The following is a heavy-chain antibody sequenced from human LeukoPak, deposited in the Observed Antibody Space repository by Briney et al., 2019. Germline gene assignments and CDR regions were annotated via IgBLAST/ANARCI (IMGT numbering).Heavy chain of an antibody. V-gene: IGHV3-53*01. J-gene: IGHJ5*02. CDR3: ARDHLAAAGRSWFDP. D-gene: IGHD6-13*01. CDR1: GFTVSSNY. CDR2: IYSGGST. Sequence: PGGSLRLSCAAPGFTVSSNYMSWVRQAPGKGLEWVSVIYSGGSTYYADSVKGRFTISRDNSKNTLYLQMNSLRAEDTAVYYCARDHLAAAGRSWFDPWGQGTLVTVSS.